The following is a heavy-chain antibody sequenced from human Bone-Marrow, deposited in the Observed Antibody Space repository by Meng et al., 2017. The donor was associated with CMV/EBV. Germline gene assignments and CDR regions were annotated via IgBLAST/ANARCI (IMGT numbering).Heavy chain of an antibody. D-gene: IGHD3-22*01. V-gene: IGHV3-13*03. J-gene: IGHJ4*02. Sequence: GESLKISCAACGFTFSSYDMHWVRQATGKGLEWVSAIGTAGDTYYPGSVKGQFTISRENAKNSLYLQMNSLRAGDTAVYYCARVNQSSGYYYFDYWGQGTLVTVSS. CDR2: IGTAGDT. CDR1: GFTFSSYD. CDR3: ARVNQSSGYYYFDY.